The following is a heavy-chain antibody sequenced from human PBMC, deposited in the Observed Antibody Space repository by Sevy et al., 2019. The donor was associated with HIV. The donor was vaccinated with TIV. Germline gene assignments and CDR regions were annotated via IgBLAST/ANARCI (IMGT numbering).Heavy chain of an antibody. CDR2: IYTGDNT. V-gene: IGHV3-53*01. D-gene: IGHD3-22*01. CDR1: GFTVNSNY. Sequence: GGSLRLSCAATGFTVNSNYMSWVRQAPGKGLEWVSIIYTGDNTYYTESVKGRFTISREKSKNTLYLQMNSLRAEDTAVYYCARLSVYYYDSDGYYTTGNAFDIWGQGTMVTVSS. J-gene: IGHJ3*02. CDR3: ARLSVYYYDSDGYYTTGNAFDI.